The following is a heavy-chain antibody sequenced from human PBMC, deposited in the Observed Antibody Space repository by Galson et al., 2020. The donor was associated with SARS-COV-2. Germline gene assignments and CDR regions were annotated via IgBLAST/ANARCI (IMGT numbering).Heavy chain of an antibody. Sequence: GGSLRLSCAASGFTFDDYAMHWVRQAPGKGLEWVSGISWNSGSIGYADSVKGRFTISRDNAKNSLYLQMNSLRAEDTALYYCAKDPGDAGYYGMDVWGQGTTVTVSS. V-gene: IGHV3-9*01. CDR3: AKDPGDAGYYGMDV. CDR2: ISWNSGSI. CDR1: GFTFDDYA. D-gene: IGHD3-10*01. J-gene: IGHJ6*02.